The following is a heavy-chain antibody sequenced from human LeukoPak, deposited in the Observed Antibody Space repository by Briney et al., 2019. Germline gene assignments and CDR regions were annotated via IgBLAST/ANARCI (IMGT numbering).Heavy chain of an antibody. CDR2: INYSGST. CDR1: GGSFSGYY. J-gene: IGHJ6*03. CDR3: ARHSRRYYYYMDV. D-gene: IGHD2-21*01. V-gene: IGHV4-34*01. Sequence: SETLSLTCAVYGGSFSGYYWSWIRQPPGKGLEWIGEINYSGSTNYNPSLKSRVTISVDTSKNQFSLKLSSVTAADTAVYYCARHSRRYYYYMDVWGKGTTVTVSS.